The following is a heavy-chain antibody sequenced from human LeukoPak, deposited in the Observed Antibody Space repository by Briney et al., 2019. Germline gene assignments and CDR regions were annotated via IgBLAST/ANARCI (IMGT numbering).Heavy chain of an antibody. CDR3: ARVEILGGWPGAFDI. Sequence: PSETLSLTCTVSGGSTSSYYWSWIRQPPGKGLEWIGYIYYSGSTNYNPSLKSRVTISVDTSKNQFSLKLSSVTAADTAVYYCARVEILGGWPGAFDIWGQGTMVTVSS. CDR2: IYYSGST. V-gene: IGHV4-59*01. CDR1: GGSTSSYY. D-gene: IGHD1-14*01. J-gene: IGHJ3*02.